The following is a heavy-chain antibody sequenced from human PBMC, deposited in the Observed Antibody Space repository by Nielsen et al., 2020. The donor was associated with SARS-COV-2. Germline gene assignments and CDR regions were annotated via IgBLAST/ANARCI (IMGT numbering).Heavy chain of an antibody. J-gene: IGHJ6*02. CDR3: AREALKELLWFRESSSYYGMDV. CDR1: GGSISSGGYY. Sequence: SETLSLTCTVSGGSISSGGYYWSWIRQHPGKGLEWIGYIYYSGSTYYNPSLKSRVTISVDTSKNQFSLKLSSVTAADTAVYYCAREALKELLWFRESSSYYGMDVWGQGTTVTVSS. V-gene: IGHV4-31*03. D-gene: IGHD3-10*01. CDR2: IYYSGST.